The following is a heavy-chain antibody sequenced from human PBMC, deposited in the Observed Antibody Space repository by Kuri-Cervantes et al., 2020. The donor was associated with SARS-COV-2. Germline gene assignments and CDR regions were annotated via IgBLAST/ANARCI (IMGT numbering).Heavy chain of an antibody. CDR3: ARGPTFPYYYYMDV. CDR2: ISAYNGNT. J-gene: IGHJ6*03. V-gene: IGHV1-8*03. CDR1: GYTFTGYY. Sequence: ASVKVSCKASGYTFTGYYMHWVRQAPGQGLEWMGWISAYNGNTNYAQKLQGRVTITRNTSISTAYMELSSLRSEDTAVYYCARGPTFPYYYYMDVWGKGTTVTVSS.